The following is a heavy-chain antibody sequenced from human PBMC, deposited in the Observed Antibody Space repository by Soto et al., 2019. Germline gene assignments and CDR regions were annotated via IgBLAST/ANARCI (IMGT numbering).Heavy chain of an antibody. Sequence: GGSLRLSCAASGFTFDDYAMHWVRQAPGKGLEWVSGISWNSGSIGYADSVKGRFTISRDNAKNSLYLQMNSLRAEDTALYYCAKDSITGTKNFDYWGEGTLVTVSS. CDR3: AKDSITGTKNFDY. J-gene: IGHJ4*02. CDR1: GFTFDDYA. D-gene: IGHD1-20*01. V-gene: IGHV3-9*01. CDR2: ISWNSGSI.